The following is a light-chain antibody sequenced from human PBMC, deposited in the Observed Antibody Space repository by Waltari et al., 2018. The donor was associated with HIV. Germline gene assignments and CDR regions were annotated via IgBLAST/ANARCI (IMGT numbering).Light chain of an antibody. CDR2: EVI. Sequence: QSALTQPRSVSGSPGQSVTIYCPGTRSGVGGYDYVPWYLQHPGKVPKLIIYEVIKRPSGVPDRFSGSKSGNTASLTISGLQTEDEADYFCCSYAGTYTYVLFGGGTKLTVL. CDR3: CSYAGTYTYVL. V-gene: IGLV2-11*01. CDR1: RSGVGGYDY. J-gene: IGLJ3*02.